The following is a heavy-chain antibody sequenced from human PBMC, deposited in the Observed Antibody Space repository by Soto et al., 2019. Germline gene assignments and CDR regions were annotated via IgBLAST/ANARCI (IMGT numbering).Heavy chain of an antibody. CDR2: INGDRSRT. D-gene: IGHD3-3*01. CDR1: GFTFSSYW. CDR3: ARGTI. V-gene: IGHV3-74*01. J-gene: IGHJ4*02. Sequence: EVQVVESGGGLVQPGGSLRLSCVVSGFTFSSYWMHWVGQAPGKRLVCVSWINGDRSRTEYADSVKGRFTISRDNAKNLLYLQMNSLRAEDTAVYYCARGTIRGQGTLVTVSS.